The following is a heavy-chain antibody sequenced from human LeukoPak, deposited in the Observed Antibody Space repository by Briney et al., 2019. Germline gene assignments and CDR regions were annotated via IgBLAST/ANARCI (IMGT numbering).Heavy chain of an antibody. D-gene: IGHD2-2*01. CDR1: GLTFNDYY. CDR3: ILSSSNLVDFDY. J-gene: IGHJ4*02. CDR2: ISSTDVI. Sequence: GGSLRLSCAASGLTFNDYYMSCIRQAPGKGLELVSYISSTDVIYYTDSVRARLTISRDNAKKSLYLQMNSLRAEDTAVYHCILSSSNLVDFDYTGQGAPWSVSS. V-gene: IGHV3-11*01.